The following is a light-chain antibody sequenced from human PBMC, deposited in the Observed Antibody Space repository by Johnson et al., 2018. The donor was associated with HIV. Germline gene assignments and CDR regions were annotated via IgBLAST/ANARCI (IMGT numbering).Light chain of an antibody. J-gene: IGLJ1*01. CDR3: GTWDSSLNTGA. V-gene: IGLV1-51*01. Sequence: QSVLTQSPSVSAAPGQKVTISCSGSSSNIGNNYVSWYQQLPGTAPKLLIYDTIKRHSGIPDRFSGSKSGTSATLGITGLQTGDEADYYCGTWDSSLNTGAFGTGTKVTVL. CDR2: DTI. CDR1: SSNIGNNY.